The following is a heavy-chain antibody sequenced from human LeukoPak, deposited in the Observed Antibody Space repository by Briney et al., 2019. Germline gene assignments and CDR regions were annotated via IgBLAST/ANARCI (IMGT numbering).Heavy chain of an antibody. D-gene: IGHD4-11*01. Sequence: AXNWIRHSPSRGLEWLGRTYYRSKWYFDYAVSVEGRITIKPDTSKNQFSLQLNSVTPEDTAVYYCARSMSNGGFRLDYWGQGSXV. CDR2: TYYRSKWYF. J-gene: IGHJ4*02. CDR1: A. CDR3: ARSMSNGGFRLDY. V-gene: IGHV6-1*01.